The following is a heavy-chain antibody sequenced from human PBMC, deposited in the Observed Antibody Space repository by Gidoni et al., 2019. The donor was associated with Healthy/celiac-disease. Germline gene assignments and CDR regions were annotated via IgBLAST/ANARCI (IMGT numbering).Heavy chain of an antibody. J-gene: IGHJ4*02. Sequence: EVQLVESGGGLVQPGGSLRLSCAASGFTFSSYSMNWVRPAPGKGLEWVSYMSSSSSTIYYADSVKGRFTISRDNAKNSLYLQMNSLRAEDTAVYYCARDRTVTTDYFDYWGQGTLVTVSS. CDR1: GFTFSSYS. CDR3: ARDRTVTTDYFDY. V-gene: IGHV3-48*01. CDR2: MSSSSSTI. D-gene: IGHD4-17*01.